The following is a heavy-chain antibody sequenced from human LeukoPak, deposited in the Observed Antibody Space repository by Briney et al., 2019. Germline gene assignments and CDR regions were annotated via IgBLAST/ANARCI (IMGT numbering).Heavy chain of an antibody. CDR2: INPNSGGT. V-gene: IGHV1-2*02. D-gene: IGHD2-2*01. CDR3: ARFCRSTSCSLWDY. J-gene: IGHJ4*02. Sequence: GASVKVSCKASGYTFTSYYMHWVRQAPGQGLEWMGWINPNSGGTNYAQKFQGRVTMTRDTSISTAYMELSRLRSDDTAVYYCARFCRSTSCSLWDYWGQGTLVTVSS. CDR1: GYTFTSYY.